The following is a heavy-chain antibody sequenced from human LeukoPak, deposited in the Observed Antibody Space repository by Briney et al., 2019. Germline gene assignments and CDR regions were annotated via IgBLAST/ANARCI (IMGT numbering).Heavy chain of an antibody. CDR1: GGSISSGGYY. Sequence: SQTLSLTCTVSGGSISSGGYYWSWIRQHPGKGLEWIGYIYYSGGTYYNPSLKSRVTISVDTSKNQFSLKLSSVTAADTAVYYCAREAVAAAGRIDYWGQGTLVTVSS. V-gene: IGHV4-31*03. CDR3: AREAVAAAGRIDY. J-gene: IGHJ4*02. CDR2: IYYSGGT. D-gene: IGHD6-13*01.